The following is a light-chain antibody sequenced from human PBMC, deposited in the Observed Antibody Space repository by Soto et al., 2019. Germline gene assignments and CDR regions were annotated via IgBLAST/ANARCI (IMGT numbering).Light chain of an antibody. V-gene: IGLV2-8*01. CDR1: SSDVGGYNY. CDR3: SSHAGIINVV. Sequence: QSVLTQPPSASGSPGQSVTISCTGTSSDVGGYNYVSWYQQHPGKAPKLMIYEVTTRPSGVPDRFSGSKSGNTASLTVSGLLAEDEADYYCSSHAGIINVVFGGGTKVTVL. J-gene: IGLJ3*02. CDR2: EVT.